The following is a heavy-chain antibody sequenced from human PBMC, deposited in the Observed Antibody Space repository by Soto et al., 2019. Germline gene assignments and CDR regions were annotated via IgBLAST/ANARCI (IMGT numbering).Heavy chain of an antibody. J-gene: IGHJ3*02. CDR1: GYTFTSYY. CDR3: ASIAAAGAEVDDAFDI. CDR2: INPSGGST. Sequence: GASVKVSCKASGYTFTSYYMHWVRQAPGQGLEWMGIINPSGGSTSYAQKFQGRVTMTRDTSTSTVYMELSSLRSEDTAVYYCASIAAAGAEVDDAFDIWGQGTMVTVSS. D-gene: IGHD6-13*01. V-gene: IGHV1-46*03.